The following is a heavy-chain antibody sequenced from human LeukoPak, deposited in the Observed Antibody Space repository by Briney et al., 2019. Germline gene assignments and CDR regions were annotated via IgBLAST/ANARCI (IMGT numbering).Heavy chain of an antibody. CDR1: GGSISSYY. V-gene: IGHV4-59*08. CDR2: IYDSEST. J-gene: IGHJ5*02. D-gene: IGHD3-9*01. CDR3: ARYDNYFDP. Sequence: SETLSLTCTVSGGSISSYYWSWIRQPPGKGLEWIGYIYDSESTKYNPSLKSRVTISVDTSKNQFSLKLSSVTAADTAVYYCARYDNYFDPWGQGTLVTVSS.